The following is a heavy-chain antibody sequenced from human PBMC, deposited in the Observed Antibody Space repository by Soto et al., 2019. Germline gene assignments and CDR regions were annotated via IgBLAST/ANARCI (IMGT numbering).Heavy chain of an antibody. V-gene: IGHV4-39*01. Sequence: SETLSLTCTVSGGSISSNSYYWDWVRQPPGKGLEWIGSMYYSGATYHNPSLQIRVTISVATSKNQFSLHLSSVNDADTAVYSCARHAAYDSVWGKSDGSDYWGQGTMVTVSS. D-gene: IGHD3-16*01. CDR3: ARHAAYDSVWGKSDGSDY. CDR1: GGSISSNSYY. CDR2: MYYSGAT. J-gene: IGHJ4*01.